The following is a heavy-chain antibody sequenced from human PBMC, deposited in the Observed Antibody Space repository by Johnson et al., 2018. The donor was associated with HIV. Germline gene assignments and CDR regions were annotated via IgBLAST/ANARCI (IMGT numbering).Heavy chain of an antibody. J-gene: IGHJ3*02. CDR1: QFSFSNYG. CDR3: ARVRDYNFWSGQQSRHAFDI. CDR2: ISFAGTNK. Sequence: QVQLVESGGGVVQPGRSLRLSCAASQFSFSNYGMHWVRQAPGKGLEWVAAISFAGTNKNYADSVRGRFTIPRDNSKNTLYLQMNSLRTEDAALYYCARVRDYNFWSGQQSRHAFDIWGQGTMVTVSS. D-gene: IGHD3-3*01. V-gene: IGHV3-30*03.